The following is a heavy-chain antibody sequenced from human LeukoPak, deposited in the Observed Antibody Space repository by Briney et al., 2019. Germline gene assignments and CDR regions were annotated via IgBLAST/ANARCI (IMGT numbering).Heavy chain of an antibody. D-gene: IGHD2-15*01. Sequence: GGSLRLSCAASGFTFSSYAMYWVRQAPGKGLEWVAVISYDGSNKYYADSVKGRFTISRDNSKNTLYLQMNSLRAEDTAVYYCARSGRIHWFDPWGQGTLVTVSS. J-gene: IGHJ5*02. V-gene: IGHV3-30-3*01. CDR2: ISYDGSNK. CDR1: GFTFSSYA. CDR3: ARSGRIHWFDP.